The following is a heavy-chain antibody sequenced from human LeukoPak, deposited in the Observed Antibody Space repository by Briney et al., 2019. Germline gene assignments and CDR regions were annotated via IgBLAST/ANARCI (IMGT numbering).Heavy chain of an antibody. J-gene: IGHJ4*02. CDR3: ARDPGGVVYFDY. D-gene: IGHD2-8*01. CDR1: GFTFSNYD. Sequence: GGSLRLSCAVSGFTFSNYDMHGLRQAPGKGRECVAVIWHDGSNKYYADSVKGRFTISRDNSKNTLYLQMNTLRAEDTAVYYCARDPGGVVYFDYWGRGTLVSVSS. V-gene: IGHV3-33*01. CDR2: IWHDGSNK.